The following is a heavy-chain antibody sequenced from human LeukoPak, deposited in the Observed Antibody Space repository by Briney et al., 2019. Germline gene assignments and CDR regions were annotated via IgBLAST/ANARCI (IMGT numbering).Heavy chain of an antibody. CDR2: ISSNGATT. D-gene: IGHD2-21*02. CDR3: AREAVVTATNFDY. J-gene: IGHJ4*02. V-gene: IGHV3-64D*06. CDR1: GFTFNRFY. Sequence: GGSLRLSCSASGFTFNRFYLHWVRQAPGKGLEFVSHISSNGATTYYADSVKGRFTISRDNSKNTLYLQMSSLRADDTAVYYCAREAVVTATNFDYWGQGTLVTVSS.